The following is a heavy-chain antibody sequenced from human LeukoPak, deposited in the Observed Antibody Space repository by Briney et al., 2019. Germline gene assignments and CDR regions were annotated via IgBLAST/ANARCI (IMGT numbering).Heavy chain of an antibody. V-gene: IGHV1-2*02. CDR2: INPNSGGT. CDR1: GYTFTGYY. D-gene: IGHD6-19*01. J-gene: IGHJ4*02. Sequence: GASVKVSCEASGYTFTGYYMHWVRQAPGQGLEWMGWINPNSGGTNYAQNFQGRVTMTRDTSISIAYMELSRLRSDDTAMYYCARENSGLGYWGQGTLVTVSS. CDR3: ARENSGLGY.